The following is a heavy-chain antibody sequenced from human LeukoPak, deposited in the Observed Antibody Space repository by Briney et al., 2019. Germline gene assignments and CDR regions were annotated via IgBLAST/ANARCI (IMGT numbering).Heavy chain of an antibody. D-gene: IGHD6-19*01. Sequence: GGSLRLSCAASGFNFRDHWMDWVRQAPGKGLEWVGHIKTDGSETYYLDSLRGRFSISRDNTNNALYLQMSSLRVEDTAVYYCVKNNGWFHLAQWGQGTLVTVSS. CDR3: VKNNGWFHLAQ. J-gene: IGHJ4*02. V-gene: IGHV3-7*03. CDR2: IKTDGSET. CDR1: GFNFRDHW.